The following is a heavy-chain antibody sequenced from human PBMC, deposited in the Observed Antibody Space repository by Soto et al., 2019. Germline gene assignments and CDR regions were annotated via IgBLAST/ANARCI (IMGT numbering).Heavy chain of an antibody. D-gene: IGHD1-1*01. CDR2: ISAHNGNT. Sequence: QVHLVQSGAEVKKPGASVKVSCKGSGYAFTTYGITWVRQTPGQGLEWMGWISAHNGNTNYAQKLQGRVTVTRDTSTSTAYMELRSLRSDDTAVYYCARGRYGDYWGQGALVTVSP. CDR3: ARGRYGDY. CDR1: GYAFTTYG. V-gene: IGHV1-18*01. J-gene: IGHJ4*02.